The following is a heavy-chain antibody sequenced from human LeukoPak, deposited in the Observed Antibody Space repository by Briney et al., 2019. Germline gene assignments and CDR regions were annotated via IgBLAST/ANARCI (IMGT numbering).Heavy chain of an antibody. D-gene: IGHD1-1*01. CDR2: IFHSGSA. J-gene: IGHJ3*02. CDR3: ASCTANALEGFDI. Sequence: SETLSLTCTVSRGSISSLNWWTWVRQPPGKGLEWIGEIFHSGSANHNPSLMSRLTVLVDKSRNQFSLNLTSVTAADTAVYFCASCTANALEGFDIWGQGTMVIVSS. CDR1: RGSISSLNW. V-gene: IGHV4-4*02.